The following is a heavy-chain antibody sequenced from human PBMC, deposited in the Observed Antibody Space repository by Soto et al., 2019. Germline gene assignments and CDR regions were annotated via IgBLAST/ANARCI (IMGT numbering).Heavy chain of an antibody. CDR3: ASRVGATSFDFDY. D-gene: IGHD1-26*01. J-gene: IGHJ4*02. Sequence: QVQLVQSGAEVKKPGASVKVSCKASGYTFTSYDVNWVRLAPGQGLEWMGWMNPNSGSTDYAQKFQGRVTMTRNISISTAYMELSSLRSEDTAVYYCASRVGATSFDFDYRGQGTLVTVSS. CDR1: GYTFTSYD. CDR2: MNPNSGST. V-gene: IGHV1-8*01.